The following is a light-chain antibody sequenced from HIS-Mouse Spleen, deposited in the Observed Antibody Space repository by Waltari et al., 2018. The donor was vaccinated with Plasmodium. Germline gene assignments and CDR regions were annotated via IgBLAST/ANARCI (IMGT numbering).Light chain of an antibody. CDR2: GAS. J-gene: IGKJ3*01. V-gene: IGKV3-15*01. CDR3: QQYNNWSFT. CDR1: QSVSSN. Sequence: IVMPPSPPTLSVPPVERAHLSCRASQSVSSNLAWYQQKPGQAPRLLSYGASTRATGIPARFSGSGSGTEFTLTISSLQSEDFAVYYCQQYNNWSFTFGPGTKVDIK.